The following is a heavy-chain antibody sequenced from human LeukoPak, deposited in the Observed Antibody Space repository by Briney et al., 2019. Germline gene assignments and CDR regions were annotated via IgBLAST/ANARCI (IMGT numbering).Heavy chain of an antibody. J-gene: IGHJ6*02. CDR3: ARHGWFGEENYYYYGMDV. D-gene: IGHD3-10*01. CDR2: IYYSGST. Sequence: PSETLSLTCTVSGGSISSYYWSWIRQPPGKGLEWIGYIYYSGSTNYNPSLKSRVTISVDTPKNQFSLKLSSVTAADTAVYYCARHGWFGEENYYYYGMDVWGQGTTVTVSS. V-gene: IGHV4-59*08. CDR1: GGSISSYY.